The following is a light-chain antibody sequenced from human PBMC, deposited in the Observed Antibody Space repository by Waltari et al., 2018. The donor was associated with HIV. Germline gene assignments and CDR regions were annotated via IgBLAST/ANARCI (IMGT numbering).Light chain of an antibody. V-gene: IGKV3-15*01. CDR2: ETS. J-gene: IGKJ3*01. Sequence: EIVMTQSLATLSVSPGESATLSCRASQGINGHLALYQRKPGRSPRLLIYETSTRAIGIPARFSGSGSGADFTLTISSLQSEDFAVYYCQQSSNWPLTLGPGTKVEVK. CDR3: QQSSNWPLT. CDR1: QGINGH.